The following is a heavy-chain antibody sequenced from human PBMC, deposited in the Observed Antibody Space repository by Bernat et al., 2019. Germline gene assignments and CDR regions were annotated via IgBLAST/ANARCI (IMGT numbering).Heavy chain of an antibody. CDR2: IGTAGDT. V-gene: IGHV3-13*01. CDR3: AREPTVKYYYYYMDV. Sequence: EVQLVESGGGLVQPGWSLRLSCSASGFTFSSYDMHWVRQATGKGLEWVSAIGTAGDTYYPGSVNVRFTISRENDKNSLYLQMNSLRAGETAVYYCAREPTVKYYYYYMDVWGKGKKVKVSS. J-gene: IGHJ6*03. D-gene: IGHD4-11*01. CDR1: GFTFSSYD.